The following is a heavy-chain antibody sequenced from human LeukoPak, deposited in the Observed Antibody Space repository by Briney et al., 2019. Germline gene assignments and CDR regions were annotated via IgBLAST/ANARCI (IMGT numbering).Heavy chain of an antibody. J-gene: IGHJ3*02. Sequence: KPSETLSLTCTVSGGSISSTSYYWGWIRQPPGKGLEWIGSVYHSGSTYFNMSLKSRVTISVDTSKNQFSLKLSSVTAADTAVYFCARGPYSYDSSGAFDIWGQGTMVTVSS. CDR2: VYHSGST. D-gene: IGHD3-22*01. CDR3: ARGPYSYDSSGAFDI. CDR1: GGSISSTSYY. V-gene: IGHV4-39*07.